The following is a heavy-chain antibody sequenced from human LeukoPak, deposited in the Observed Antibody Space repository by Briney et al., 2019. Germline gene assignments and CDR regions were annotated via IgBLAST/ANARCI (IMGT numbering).Heavy chain of an antibody. D-gene: IGHD3-3*01. J-gene: IGHJ2*01. V-gene: IGHV3-23*01. Sequence: GGSLRLSCAASGFTFSSHAMSWVRQAPVKGLEWVSAINGSGSSTYYADSVKARVSISRDNSKNTLYLQMNSLRGEDTALYYCARDFWDDFEYFDLWGRGTLVTVSS. CDR2: INGSGSST. CDR3: ARDFWDDFEYFDL. CDR1: GFTFSSHA.